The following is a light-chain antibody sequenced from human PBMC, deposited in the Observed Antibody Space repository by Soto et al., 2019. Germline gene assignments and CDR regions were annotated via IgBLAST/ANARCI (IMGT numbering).Light chain of an antibody. CDR3: QQRFVWLT. J-gene: IGKJ4*01. CDR1: QSVRSH. CDR2: DAS. Sequence: DIGLTQSPGTLSLSPGERATLSCRASQSVRSHLAGYQHKPGQAPRLLIYDASNRATGIPARFSGSGSGTDFTLTISSLEPEDFAVYYCQQRFVWLTFGGGTKVDI. V-gene: IGKV3-11*01.